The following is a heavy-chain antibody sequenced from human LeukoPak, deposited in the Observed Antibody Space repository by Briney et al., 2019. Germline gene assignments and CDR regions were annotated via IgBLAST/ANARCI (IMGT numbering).Heavy chain of an antibody. Sequence: SETLSLTCTVSGCSISSSPYYWGWIRQPPGKGLEWIGNIYYSGSTYYNASLKTRVTISVDTSKNQFSLKLTSVTAADTAVYYCARHASVDGNWPRPLDYWGQGSLVTVSS. CDR3: ARHASVDGNWPRPLDY. J-gene: IGHJ4*02. V-gene: IGHV4-39*01. CDR2: IYYSGST. CDR1: GCSISSSPYY. D-gene: IGHD6-19*01.